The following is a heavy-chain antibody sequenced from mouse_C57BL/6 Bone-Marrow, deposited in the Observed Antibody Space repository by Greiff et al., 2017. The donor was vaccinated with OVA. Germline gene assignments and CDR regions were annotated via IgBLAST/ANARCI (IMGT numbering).Heavy chain of an antibody. CDR1: GYTFTSYW. V-gene: IGHV1-55*01. J-gene: IGHJ4*01. D-gene: IGHD2-4*01. Sequence: QVQLQQPGAELVKPGASVKMSCKASGYTFTSYWITWVKQRPGQGLEWIGDIYPGSGSTNYNEKFKSKATLTVDTSSSTAYMQLSSLTSEYSAVYYCARFYYDYDDAMDYWGQGTSVTVSS. CDR3: ARFYYDYDDAMDY. CDR2: IYPGSGST.